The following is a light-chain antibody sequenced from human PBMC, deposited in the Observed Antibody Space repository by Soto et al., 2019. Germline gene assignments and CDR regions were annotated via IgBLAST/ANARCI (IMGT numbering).Light chain of an antibody. J-gene: IGLJ2*01. CDR2: EVN. Sequence: QSVLTQPPSASGSPGQSVTVSCTGTSSDVGAYNYVSWYQQHPGKAPKLIIYEVNKRPSGVPDRFSGSKSGNTASLTVSGLQADDEADYYCASFGGSKVFGGGTQLTVL. CDR1: SSDVGAYNY. CDR3: ASFGGSKV. V-gene: IGLV2-8*01.